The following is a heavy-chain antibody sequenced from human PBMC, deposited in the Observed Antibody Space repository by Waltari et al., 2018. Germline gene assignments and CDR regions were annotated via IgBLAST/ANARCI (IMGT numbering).Heavy chain of an antibody. CDR1: GYSISSGYY. V-gene: IGHV4-38-2*02. Sequence: GLVKPSETLSLTCTVSGYSISSGYYWGWIRQPPGKGLEWIGSIYHSGSTYYNPSLKSRVTISVDTSKNQFSLKLSSVTAVDTAVYYCASHPFYSGYDSGDPSDYWGQGTLVTVSS. D-gene: IGHD5-12*01. CDR3: ASHPFYSGYDSGDPSDY. J-gene: IGHJ4*02. CDR2: IYHSGST.